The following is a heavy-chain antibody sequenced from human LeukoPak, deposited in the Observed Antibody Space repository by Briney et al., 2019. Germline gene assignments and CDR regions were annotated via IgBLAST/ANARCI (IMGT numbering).Heavy chain of an antibody. CDR2: IWYDGSNK. CDR3: ARDYYGSGSKSDY. V-gene: IGHV3-33*01. D-gene: IGHD3-10*01. CDR1: GFTFSSYG. J-gene: IGHJ4*02. Sequence: TGGSLRLSCAASGFTFSSYGMHWVRQAPGKGLEWVAVIWYDGSNKYYADSVKGRFTISRDNSENTLYLQMNSLRAEDTAVCYCARDYYGSGSKSDYWGQGTLVTVSS.